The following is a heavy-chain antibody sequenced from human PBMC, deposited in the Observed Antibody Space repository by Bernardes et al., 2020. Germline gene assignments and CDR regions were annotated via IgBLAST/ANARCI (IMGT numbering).Heavy chain of an antibody. V-gene: IGHV3-30*18. CDR1: GFTFSSYG. CDR3: AKDKFCYFDY. D-gene: IGHD3-9*01. Sequence: GGSLRLSCAASGFTFSSYGMHWVRQAPGKGLEWVAVISYDGSNKYYADSVKGRFTISRDNSKNTLYLQMNSLRAEDTAVYYCAKDKFCYFDYWGQGTLVTVSS. J-gene: IGHJ4*02. CDR2: ISYDGSNK.